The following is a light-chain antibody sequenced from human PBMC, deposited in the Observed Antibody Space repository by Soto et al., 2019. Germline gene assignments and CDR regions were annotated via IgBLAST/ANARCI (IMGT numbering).Light chain of an antibody. J-gene: IGLJ3*02. CDR3: QAWGTGGV. CDR1: SGHSDYA. V-gene: IGLV4-69*01. Sequence: QLVLTQSPSASASPGASVKLTCTLSSGHSDYAIAWHQQQPEKGPRYLMKVTSDGSHTKGDGIPDRFSGSSSGADHYLTISSLRSDDEADYYCQAWGTGGVFGGGTKLTVL. CDR2: VTSDGSH.